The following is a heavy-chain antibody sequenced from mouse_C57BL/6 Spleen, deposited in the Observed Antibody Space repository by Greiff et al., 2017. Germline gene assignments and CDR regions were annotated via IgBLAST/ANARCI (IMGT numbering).Heavy chain of an antibody. Sequence: EVQLQQSGPELVKPGASVKISCKASGYTFTDYYMNWVKQSHGKSLEWIGDINPNNGGTSYNQKFKGKATLTVDKSSSTAYMELRSLTSEDSAVYYCARTVPYAMYDWGQGTSVTVSS. CDR2: INPNNGGT. J-gene: IGHJ4*01. CDR1: GYTFTDYY. D-gene: IGHD1-1*01. V-gene: IGHV1-26*01. CDR3: ARTVPYAMYD.